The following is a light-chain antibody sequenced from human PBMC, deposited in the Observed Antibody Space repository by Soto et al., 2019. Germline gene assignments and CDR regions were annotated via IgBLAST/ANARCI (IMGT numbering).Light chain of an antibody. V-gene: IGLV2-14*01. CDR2: EVN. J-gene: IGLJ3*02. CDR3: SSYTFSSTLVV. CDR1: SSDVGGYNF. Sequence: QSVLTQPASVSGSPGQSITISCTGTSSDVGGYNFVSWYQQHPGKAHRLMIFEVNNRPSGVSDRFSGSKSGNTASLTISGLQAEDEADYYCSSYTFSSTLVVFGGGTKVTVL.